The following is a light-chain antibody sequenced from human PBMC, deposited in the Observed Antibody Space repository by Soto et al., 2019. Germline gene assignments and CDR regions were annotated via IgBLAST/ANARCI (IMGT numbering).Light chain of an antibody. CDR3: SSSVGSGTYVV. V-gene: IGLV2-23*01. Sequence: QSALTQPASVSGSPGQSITISCTGTSSDVGTYNLVSWYQQHPGNAPKLMIYEGNKRPSGVSNRFSGSKSGNTASLTISGLQEEDEGDDYCSSSVGSGTYVVFGGGTQLTVL. CDR1: SSDVGTYNL. J-gene: IGLJ7*01. CDR2: EGN.